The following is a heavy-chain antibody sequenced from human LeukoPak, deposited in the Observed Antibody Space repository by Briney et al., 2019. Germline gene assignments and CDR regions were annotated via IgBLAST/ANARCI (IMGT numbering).Heavy chain of an antibody. CDR2: IRSKAYGGTT. D-gene: IGHD1-26*01. CDR3: TRDFFSYSGSFWASFET. Sequence: GGPLRLSCTASGFPFGDYAMSCVRQAPGKGLEWVGFIRSKAYGGTTEYAASVKGRFTISRDDSKSIAYLQMNSLKTEDTAVYYCTRDFFSYSGSFWASFETCGQGTMVTVSS. CDR1: GFPFGDYA. V-gene: IGHV3-49*04. J-gene: IGHJ3*02.